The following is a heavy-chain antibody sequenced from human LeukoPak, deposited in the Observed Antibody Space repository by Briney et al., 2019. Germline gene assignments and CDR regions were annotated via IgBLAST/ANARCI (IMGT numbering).Heavy chain of an antibody. D-gene: IGHD3-22*01. CDR1: GGSFSGYY. CDR3: ARVYYYDSSGYYIFDY. CDR2: INHSGST. Sequence: SETLSLTCAVYGGSFSGYYWSWIRQPPGKGLEWIGEINHSGSTNYNPSLKSRVTISVDTSKNQFSLKLSSVTAADTAVYYCARVYYYDSSGYYIFDYWGQGTLVTVSS. J-gene: IGHJ4*02. V-gene: IGHV4-34*01.